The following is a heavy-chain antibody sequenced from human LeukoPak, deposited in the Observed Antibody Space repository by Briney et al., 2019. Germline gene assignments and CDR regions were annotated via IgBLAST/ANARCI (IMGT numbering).Heavy chain of an antibody. J-gene: IGHJ3*02. D-gene: IGHD3-22*01. CDR2: INPNSGGT. Sequence: ASVKVSCKASEYTFTGYYMHWVRQAPGQGLEWMGRINPNSGGTNYAQKFQGRVTMTRDTSISTAYMELSRLRSDDTAVYYCARGHYYDSSAPFDIRGQGTMVTVSS. CDR1: EYTFTGYY. V-gene: IGHV1-2*06. CDR3: ARGHYYDSSAPFDI.